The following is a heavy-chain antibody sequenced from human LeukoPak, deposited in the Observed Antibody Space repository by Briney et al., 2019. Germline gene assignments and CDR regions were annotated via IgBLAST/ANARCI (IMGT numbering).Heavy chain of an antibody. J-gene: IGHJ6*03. CDR2: IYSGGST. Sequence: GGSLRLSCAASGFTFSIYSMNWVRQAPGKGLEWVSVIYSGGSTYYADSVKGRFTISRDNSKNTLYLQMNSLRAEDTAIYYCAKNGDRGAYCTGGTCYPYFYYYMDVWGKGTTVTI. V-gene: IGHV3-53*01. CDR1: GFTFSIYS. CDR3: AKNGDRGAYCTGGTCYPYFYYYMDV. D-gene: IGHD2-15*01.